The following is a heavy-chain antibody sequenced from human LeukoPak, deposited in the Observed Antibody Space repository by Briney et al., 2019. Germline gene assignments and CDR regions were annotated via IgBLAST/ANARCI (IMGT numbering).Heavy chain of an antibody. CDR3: ARERETALDY. D-gene: IGHD5-18*01. Sequence: PGGSLRLSCAASGFTFNSFAMHWVRQAPGKGLEHLAFIQSDGSYKYHAESVKGRFTISRDNSKNTLYLQMNGLRAEDTAVYYCARERETALDYWGQGTLVTVSS. V-gene: IGHV3-30*02. J-gene: IGHJ4*02. CDR2: IQSDGSYK. CDR1: GFTFNSFA.